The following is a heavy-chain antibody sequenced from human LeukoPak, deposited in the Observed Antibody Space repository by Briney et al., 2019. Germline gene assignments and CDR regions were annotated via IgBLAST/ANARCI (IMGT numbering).Heavy chain of an antibody. CDR3: AKEVGAAAGPFDY. J-gene: IGHJ4*02. CDR1: GFNLSDYY. CDR2: ISGSGSDL. Sequence: PGGSLRLSCVACGFNLSDYYMNWIRQAPGRGLEWVSYISGSGSDLYYADSVKGRFTISRDNSKNTLYLQMNSLRAEDTAVYYCAKEVGAAAGPFDYWGQGTLVTVSS. D-gene: IGHD6-13*01. V-gene: IGHV3-11*04.